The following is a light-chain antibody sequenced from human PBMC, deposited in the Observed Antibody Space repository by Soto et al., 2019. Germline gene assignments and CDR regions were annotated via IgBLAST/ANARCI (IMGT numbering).Light chain of an antibody. V-gene: IGKV1-33*01. CDR2: DAS. Sequence: DIQMTQSPSSLSASVGDRGTITCQASQDITKSLNWFQQKPGKAPVLLIYDASNLEPGVPSNFSGSGSGTDFTFTISSLQPEHIATYYCQQFHDLPFTFGPGTKVEVK. J-gene: IGKJ3*01. CDR3: QQFHDLPFT. CDR1: QDITKS.